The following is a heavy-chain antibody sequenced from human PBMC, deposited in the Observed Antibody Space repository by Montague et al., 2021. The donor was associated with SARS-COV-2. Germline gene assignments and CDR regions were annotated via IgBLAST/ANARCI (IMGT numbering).Heavy chain of an antibody. Sequence: SETLSLTCSVSGVSISSGSYYWSWVRQPPGKGLEWIGYVDHTGSTNYNPSLKSRVTLSIDTSKNQFSLNLTSVTAANTAVYYCVRGKYYFDDCGSKWGQGTMVTV. CDR1: GVSISSGSYY. CDR3: VRGKYYFDDCGSK. V-gene: IGHV4-61*01. D-gene: IGHD3-22*01. J-gene: IGHJ4*02. CDR2: VDHTGST.